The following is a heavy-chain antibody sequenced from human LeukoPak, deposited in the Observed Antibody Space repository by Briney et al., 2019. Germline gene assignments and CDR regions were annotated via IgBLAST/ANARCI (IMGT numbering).Heavy chain of an antibody. CDR3: ARQDIQWLVGAWFDP. V-gene: IGHV4-59*08. CDR1: GVSISSYY. D-gene: IGHD6-19*01. Sequence: NPSETLSLTCTVSGVSISSYYWSWIRQPPGKGLEWIGYIYYSGSTNYNPSLKSRVTISVDTSKNQFSLKLSSVTAADTAVYYCARQDIQWLVGAWFDPWGQGTLVTVSS. J-gene: IGHJ5*02. CDR2: IYYSGST.